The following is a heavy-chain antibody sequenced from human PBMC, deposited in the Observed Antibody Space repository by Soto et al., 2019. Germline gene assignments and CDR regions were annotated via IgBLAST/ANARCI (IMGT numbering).Heavy chain of an antibody. J-gene: IGHJ4*02. Sequence: GSLRLSCAASGFTFSSYGMHWVRQPPGKGLEWIGSVYYSGSTYYNPSLESRVTISVDKSKNQFSLKLMSLSAADTAVYYCGRLEGLAKISYYFDYWGQGALVTVSS. CDR3: GRLEGLAKISYYFDY. D-gene: IGHD3-9*01. CDR1: GFTFSSYG. V-gene: IGHV4-39*01. CDR2: VYYSGST.